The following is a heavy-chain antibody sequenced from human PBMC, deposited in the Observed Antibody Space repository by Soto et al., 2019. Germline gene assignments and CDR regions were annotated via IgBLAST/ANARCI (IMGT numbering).Heavy chain of an antibody. CDR3: ARGRGYCSSTSCRRHHPSHRNWFDP. D-gene: IGHD2-2*01. CDR2: ISYDGSNK. CDR1: GFTFSSYA. Sequence: PRLSCAASGFTFSSYAMHWVRQAPGKGLEWVAVISYDGSNKYYADSVKGRFTISRDNSKNTLYLQMNSLRAEDTAVYYCARGRGYCSSTSCRRHHPSHRNWFDPWGQGTLVTVSS. J-gene: IGHJ5*02. V-gene: IGHV3-30-3*01.